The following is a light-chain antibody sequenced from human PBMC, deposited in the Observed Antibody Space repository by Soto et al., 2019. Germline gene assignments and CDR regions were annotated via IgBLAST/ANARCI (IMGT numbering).Light chain of an antibody. CDR2: VAS. Sequence: EIVLTQSPATLSLSPGERATLSCRASQSVSSYLAWYQQKPGQAPRLLIYVASNRATGIPARFSGSGSGTDFTLTISSPEPEDFAVYYCQQRSNWPPPLTFGGGTKVEIK. CDR1: QSVSSY. CDR3: QQRSNWPPPLT. J-gene: IGKJ4*01. V-gene: IGKV3-11*01.